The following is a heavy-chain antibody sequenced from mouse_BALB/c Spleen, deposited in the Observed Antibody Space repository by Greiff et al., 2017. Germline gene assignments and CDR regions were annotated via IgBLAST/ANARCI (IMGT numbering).Heavy chain of an antibody. CDR2: INSNGGST. CDR3: ARDPRYYYGSSYYYAMDY. V-gene: IGHV5-6-3*01. Sequence: DVKLVESGGGLVQPGGSLKLSCAASGFTFSSYGMSWVRQTPDKRLELVATINSNGGSTYYPDSVKGRFTISRDNAKNTLYLQMSSLKSEDTAMYYCARDPRYYYGSSYYYAMDYWGQGTSVTVSS. J-gene: IGHJ4*01. D-gene: IGHD1-1*01. CDR1: GFTFSSYG.